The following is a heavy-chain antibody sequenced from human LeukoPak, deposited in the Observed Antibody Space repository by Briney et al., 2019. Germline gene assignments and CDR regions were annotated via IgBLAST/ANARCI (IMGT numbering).Heavy chain of an antibody. V-gene: IGHV5-51*01. Sequence: GESLKISCKGSGHNFTSQWIAWVRQMPGKGLEWMGIIFPDDSDIRVSPSFQGQVTLSADKSINTAYLQWASLKASDSAIYYCARPLMEGRRNYFYYTDVWGEGTTVTVSS. CDR1: GHNFTSQW. J-gene: IGHJ6*03. D-gene: IGHD3-3*01. CDR2: IFPDDSDI. CDR3: ARPLMEGRRNYFYYTDV.